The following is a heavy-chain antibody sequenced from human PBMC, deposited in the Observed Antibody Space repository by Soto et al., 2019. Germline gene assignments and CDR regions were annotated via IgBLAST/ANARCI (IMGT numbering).Heavy chain of an antibody. CDR1: GGSISSGGYS. Sequence: SETLSLTCAVSGGSISSGGYSWSWIRQPPGKGLEWIGYIYHSGSTYYNPSLKSRVTISVDTSKNQFSLKLSSVTAADTAVYYCARHRYSYGVYYFDYWGQGTLVTVS. J-gene: IGHJ4*02. CDR2: IYHSGST. V-gene: IGHV4-30-2*01. D-gene: IGHD5-18*01. CDR3: ARHRYSYGVYYFDY.